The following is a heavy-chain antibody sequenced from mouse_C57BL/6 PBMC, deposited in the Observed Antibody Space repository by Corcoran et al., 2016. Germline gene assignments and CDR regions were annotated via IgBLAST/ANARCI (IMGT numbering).Heavy chain of an antibody. J-gene: IGHJ1*03. CDR1: GFNIKNTY. CDR3: AIPYYYGSSSHWYFDV. D-gene: IGHD1-1*01. Sequence: EVQLQQSVAELVRPGASVKLSCTASGFNIKNTYMHWVKQRPEQGLEWIGRIDPANGNTKYAPKFQGKATITADTSSNTAYLQLSSLTSEDTAIYYCAIPYYYGSSSHWYFDVWCTGTTVTVSS. V-gene: IGHV14-3*01. CDR2: IDPANGNT.